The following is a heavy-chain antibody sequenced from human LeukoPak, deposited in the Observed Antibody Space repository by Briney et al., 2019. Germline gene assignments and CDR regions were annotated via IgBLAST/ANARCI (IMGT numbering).Heavy chain of an antibody. V-gene: IGHV3-30*01. J-gene: IGHJ4*02. CDR1: GLTFSSYA. CDR2: ISYDGSNK. Sequence: GRSLRLSCAASGLTFSSYAIHWVRQAPGKGLEWVAVISYDGSNKYYADSVKGRFTISRDNSKNTLYLQINSLRGEDTAVYYCARDRSQRAYSYGPDGEWGQGTLVTVSS. D-gene: IGHD5-18*01. CDR3: ARDRSQRAYSYGPDGE.